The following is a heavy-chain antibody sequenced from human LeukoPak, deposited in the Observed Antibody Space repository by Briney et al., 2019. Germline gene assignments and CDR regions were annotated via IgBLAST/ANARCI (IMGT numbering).Heavy chain of an antibody. D-gene: IGHD6-13*01. CDR2: ISAYNGNT. J-gene: IGHJ6*02. V-gene: IGHV1-18*01. CDR1: GYTFTIYG. CDR3: ARDTVRIAAAGNYYYYGMDV. Sequence: ASVKVSCKASGYTFTIYGISWVRQAPGQGLEWMGWISAYNGNTNYAQKLQGRVTMTTDTSTSTAYMELRSLRSDDTAVYYCARDTVRIAAAGNYYYYGMDVWGQGTTVTVSS.